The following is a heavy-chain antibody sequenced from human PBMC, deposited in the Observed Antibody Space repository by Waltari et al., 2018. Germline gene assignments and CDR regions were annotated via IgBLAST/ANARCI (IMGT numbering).Heavy chain of an antibody. Sequence: QVQLQESGPGLVKPSETLSLTCTVSGGSINSYYWSWIRQPAGKGLGWIGRIYITGSTNYNPSLKSRVTMSVDTSKNQFSLKLSSVTAADTAVYYCARATVVAAKDFDLWGRGTLVTVSS. CDR1: GGSINSYY. D-gene: IGHD1-26*01. V-gene: IGHV4-4*07. CDR3: ARATVVAAKDFDL. J-gene: IGHJ2*01. CDR2: IYITGST.